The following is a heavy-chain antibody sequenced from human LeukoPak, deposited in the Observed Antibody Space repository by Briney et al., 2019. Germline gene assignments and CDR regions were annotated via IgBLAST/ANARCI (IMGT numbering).Heavy chain of an antibody. J-gene: IGHJ4*02. D-gene: IGHD6-13*01. V-gene: IGHV4-39*07. CDR1: GGSISSSSYY. CDR2: IYYSGST. Sequence: SETLSLTCTVSGGSISSSSYYWGWIRQPPGKGLEWIGSIYYSGSTYYNPSLKSRVTISVDTSKNQFSLKLSSVTTADTAVYYCARAQQLVGAKYYFDYWGQGTLVTVSS. CDR3: ARAQQLVGAKYYFDY.